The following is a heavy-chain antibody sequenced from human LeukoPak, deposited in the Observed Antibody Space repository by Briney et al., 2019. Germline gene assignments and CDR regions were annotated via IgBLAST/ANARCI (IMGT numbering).Heavy chain of an antibody. D-gene: IGHD3-22*01. J-gene: IGHJ3*02. V-gene: IGHV4-59*01. CDR2: IYYSGST. Sequence: SETLSLTCTVSGGSISSYYWSWIRQPPGKGLEWIGYIYYSGSTNYNPSLKSRVTIPVDTSKNQFSLKLSSVTAADTAVYYCARQDSNLDAFDIWGQGTMVTVSS. CDR1: GGSISSYY. CDR3: ARQDSNLDAFDI.